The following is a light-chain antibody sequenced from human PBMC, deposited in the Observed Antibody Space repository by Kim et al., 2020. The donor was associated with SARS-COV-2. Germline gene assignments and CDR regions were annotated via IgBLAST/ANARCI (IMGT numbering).Light chain of an antibody. Sequence: SYELTQPPSVSVSPGQTASITCSGDRLGDKYASXYRQKPGQSPVVVIYQDKKRPSEIPERFTGSNSGNTATLTISGTQAMDEADYYCQTWDSSTWVFGGG. V-gene: IGLV3-1*01. CDR3: QTWDSSTWV. CDR2: QDK. J-gene: IGLJ3*02. CDR1: RLGDKY.